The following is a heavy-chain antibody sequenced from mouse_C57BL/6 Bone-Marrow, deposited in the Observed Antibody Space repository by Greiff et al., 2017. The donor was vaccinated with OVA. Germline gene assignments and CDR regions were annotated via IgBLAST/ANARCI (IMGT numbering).Heavy chain of an antibody. Sequence: QVQLQQSGAELARPGASVKLSCKASGYTFTSYGISWVKQRTGQGLEWIGEIYPRSGNTYYNEKFKGKATLTADKSSSTAYMELRSLTSEASAVDICARSGYDNGDYFDYWGQGTTLTVSS. CDR2: IYPRSGNT. V-gene: IGHV1-81*01. J-gene: IGHJ2*01. CDR3: ARSGYDNGDYFDY. CDR1: GYTFTSYG. D-gene: IGHD2-4*01.